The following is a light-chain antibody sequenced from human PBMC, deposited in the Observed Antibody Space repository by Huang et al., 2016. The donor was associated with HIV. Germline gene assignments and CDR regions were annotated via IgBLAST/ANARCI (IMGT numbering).Light chain of an antibody. CDR1: QSISTY. CDR3: QQSYSTLWT. CDR2: GAS. V-gene: IGKV1-39*01. Sequence: DIQVTQSPSSLSASVGDRVTITCRASQSISTYLNWYQQKPGKAPKLLIHGASSLQSGVPSRFSGSGSVTDFTLTISTLQPEDFATYYCQQSYSTLWTFGQGTKVEIK. J-gene: IGKJ1*01.